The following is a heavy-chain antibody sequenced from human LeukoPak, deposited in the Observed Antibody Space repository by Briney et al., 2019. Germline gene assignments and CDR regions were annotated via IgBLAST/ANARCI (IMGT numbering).Heavy chain of an antibody. CDR1: GFRFSSYL. D-gene: IGHD2-2*02. CDR3: ARASHYTIPFDS. Sequence: GGSLRLTCAASGFRFSSYLMHWVRQAPGTGLVWVSSINSDGSTTSYADSVKGRFTISRDNAKNTVYLQMNSLRAEDTAVYYCARASHYTIPFDSWGQGTLVTVSS. J-gene: IGHJ5*01. V-gene: IGHV3-74*01. CDR2: INSDGSTT.